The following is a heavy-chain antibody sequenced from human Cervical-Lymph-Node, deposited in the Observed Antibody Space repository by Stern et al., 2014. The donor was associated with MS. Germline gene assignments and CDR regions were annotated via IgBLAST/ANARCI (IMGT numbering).Heavy chain of an antibody. CDR2: MNRKSGNT. D-gene: IGHD1-26*01. Sequence: VQLVQSGAEVKKPGASVKVSCKASGYSFTSYDINWVRQATGQGLEWMGRMNRKSGNTGYAQKFQGRVTMTRNTSINTAYMELSSLRSEDTAVYYCARAVGATTGFDFWGQGTLVTVSS. V-gene: IGHV1-8*01. CDR3: ARAVGATTGFDF. J-gene: IGHJ4*02. CDR1: GYSFTSYD.